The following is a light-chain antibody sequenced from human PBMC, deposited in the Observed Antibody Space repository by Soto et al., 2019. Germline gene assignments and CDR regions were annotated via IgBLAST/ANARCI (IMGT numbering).Light chain of an antibody. CDR1: SSDVGSYNL. CDR2: EGS. V-gene: IGLV2-23*01. Sequence: QSVLTQPASVSGSPGQSITTSCTGTSSDVGSYNLVSWYQQHPGKAPKLMIYEGSKRPSGVSNRFSGSKSGNTASLTISGLQAEDEADYYCCSYAGSSTYAFGTGTKATVL. CDR3: CSYAGSSTYA. J-gene: IGLJ1*01.